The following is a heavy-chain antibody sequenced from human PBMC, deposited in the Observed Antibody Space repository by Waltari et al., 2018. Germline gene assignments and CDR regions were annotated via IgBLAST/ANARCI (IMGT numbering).Heavy chain of an antibody. CDR3: ASIPRGKLVRFDY. J-gene: IGHJ4*02. D-gene: IGHD6-13*01. V-gene: IGHV4-38-2*01. Sequence: QVQLQESGPGLVKPSETLSLTCAVSGYSISSGYYWGWIRQPPGKGLEWIGSIYHSGSTYYNPSLKSRVTISVDTSKNQFSLKLSSVTAADTAVYYCASIPRGKLVRFDYWGQGTLVTVSS. CDR2: IYHSGST. CDR1: GYSISSGYY.